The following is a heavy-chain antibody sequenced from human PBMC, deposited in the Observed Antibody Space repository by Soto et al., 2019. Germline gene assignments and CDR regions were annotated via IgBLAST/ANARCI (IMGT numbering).Heavy chain of an antibody. CDR3: AKGDIVATISFGAFDI. V-gene: IGHV3-30*18. Sequence: GGSLRLSCAASGFTFSSYGMRWVRQAPGKGLEWVAVIPYDGSNKYYADSVKGRFTISRDNSKNTLYLQMNSLRAEDTAVYYCAKGDIVATISFGAFDIWGQGTMVTVSS. D-gene: IGHD5-12*01. CDR2: IPYDGSNK. CDR1: GFTFSSYG. J-gene: IGHJ3*02.